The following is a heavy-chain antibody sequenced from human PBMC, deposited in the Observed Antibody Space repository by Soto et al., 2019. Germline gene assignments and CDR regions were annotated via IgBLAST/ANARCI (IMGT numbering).Heavy chain of an antibody. CDR2: TYYIGRT. CDR1: GGSISSGGYY. D-gene: IGHD2-21*01. CDR3: ARDVVGLTHFDY. J-gene: IGHJ4*02. Sequence: PSETLSLTCTVSGGSISSGGYYWSWIRQHPGKGLEWIGYTYYIGRTNYNPSLKSRVTISLDTSRNQISLNLNSVTAADTAIYYCARDVVGLTHFDYWGQGILVTAPQ. V-gene: IGHV4-61*08.